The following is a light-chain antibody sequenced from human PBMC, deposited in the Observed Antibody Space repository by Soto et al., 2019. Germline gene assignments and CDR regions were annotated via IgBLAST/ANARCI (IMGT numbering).Light chain of an antibody. Sequence: MVMTQSPATLSVSPGERATISSGASQSVSSNLAWYQQKPGQAPRLLIYDASNRATGIPARFSGSGSGTDFTLTISRLEPEDFAVYYCQQYDSSPPFALTFGGGTKVDI. CDR3: QQYDSSPPFALT. V-gene: IGKV3D-20*01. CDR2: DAS. CDR1: QSVSSN. J-gene: IGKJ4*01.